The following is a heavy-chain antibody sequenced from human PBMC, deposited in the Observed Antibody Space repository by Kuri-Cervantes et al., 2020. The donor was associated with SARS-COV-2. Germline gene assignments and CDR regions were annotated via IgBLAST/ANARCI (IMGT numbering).Heavy chain of an antibody. J-gene: IGHJ6*02. D-gene: IGHD1-26*01. CDR3: ASEVIPNPSEKYAYYGLDV. CDR1: GLTFSVYG. V-gene: IGHV3-48*01. CDR2: ISSSSGTI. Sequence: GGSLRLSCAASGLTFSVYGLNWVRQAPGKGLEWVSYISSSSGTIHYADSVKGRFTISRDNAKKSLFLQMNSLRAEDTAVYYCASEVIPNPSEKYAYYGLDVWGQGPTVTVSS.